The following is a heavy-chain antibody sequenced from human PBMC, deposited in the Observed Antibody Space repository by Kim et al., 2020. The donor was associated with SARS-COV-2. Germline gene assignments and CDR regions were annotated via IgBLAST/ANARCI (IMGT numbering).Heavy chain of an antibody. CDR3: ARAVGDSYVDY. CDR2: T. V-gene: IGHV3-74*01. J-gene: IGHJ4*02. D-gene: IGHD5-18*01. Sequence: TSYADSVEGRFTISRDNAKNTLYLKMNSLRAEDTAVYYCARAVGDSYVDYWGQGTLVTVSS.